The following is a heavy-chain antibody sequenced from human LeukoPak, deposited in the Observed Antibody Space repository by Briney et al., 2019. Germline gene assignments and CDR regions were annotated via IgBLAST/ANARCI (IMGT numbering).Heavy chain of an antibody. Sequence: GGSLRLSCAASGFSFSSYAMHWVRQAPGKGLEWVAVISYDGSNKYYADSVKGRFTISRDNSKNTLYLQMNSLRAEDTAVYYCARGVANTYYFDYWGQGTPVTVSS. V-gene: IGHV3-30-3*01. D-gene: IGHD2-15*01. CDR2: ISYDGSNK. CDR3: ARGVANTYYFDY. J-gene: IGHJ4*02. CDR1: GFSFSSYA.